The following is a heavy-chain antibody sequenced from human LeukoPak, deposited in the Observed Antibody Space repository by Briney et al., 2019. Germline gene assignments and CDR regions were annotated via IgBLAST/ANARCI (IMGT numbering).Heavy chain of an antibody. CDR2: IKQDGSEK. Sequence: GGSLRLSCAASGFTFSSYWMSWVRQAPGKGLEWVANIKQDGSEKYYVDSVKGRFTISRDNAKNSLYLQMNSLRAEDTAVYYCARDGYGYSSSWAPLPPFDYWGQGTLVTVSS. V-gene: IGHV3-7*01. J-gene: IGHJ4*02. CDR1: GFTFSSYW. CDR3: ARDGYGYSSSWAPLPPFDY. D-gene: IGHD6-13*01.